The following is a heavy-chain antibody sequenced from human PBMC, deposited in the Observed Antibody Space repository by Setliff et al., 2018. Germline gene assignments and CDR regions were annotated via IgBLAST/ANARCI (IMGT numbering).Heavy chain of an antibody. Sequence: GASVKVSCKSSGYTFTSYGVSWVRQAPGQGLEWMGWVNPYNGDTKNAQKFQCRVAMTTDTATATVFMELRRLRSDDTAVYYCARYVHFANHFDYCGQGTLVTVSS. D-gene: IGHD3-10*02. V-gene: IGHV1-18*01. J-gene: IGHJ4*02. CDR1: GYTFTSYG. CDR3: ARYVHFANHFDY. CDR2: VNPYNGDT.